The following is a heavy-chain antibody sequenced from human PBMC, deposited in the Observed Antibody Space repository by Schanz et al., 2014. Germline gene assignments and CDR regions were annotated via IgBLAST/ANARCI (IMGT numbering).Heavy chain of an antibody. Sequence: EVQLVESGGGLVQPGGSLKLSCAASGLIFSNYVMSWVRQAPGKGLEWVSTIGTSDGTNYAESVKGRFTISRDNSKNTLYLQMNSLRAEDTAVYYCTRKVVATIGGYYDNWGQGTLVIVSS. CDR1: GLIFSNYV. CDR3: TRKVVATIGGYYDN. D-gene: IGHD5-12*01. CDR2: IGTSDGT. J-gene: IGHJ4*02. V-gene: IGHV3-23*04.